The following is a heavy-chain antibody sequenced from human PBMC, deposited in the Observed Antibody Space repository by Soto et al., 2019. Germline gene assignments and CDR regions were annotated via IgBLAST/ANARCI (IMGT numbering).Heavy chain of an antibody. Sequence: QLQLQESGPGLVKPSETLSLTCTVSGGSISSSSYYWGWIRQPPGKGLEWIGSIYYSGSTYYNPSLKSRVNISAETSKNQFSLKLSSVTAADTAVYYCARRDTNNCFDPWGQGTLVTVSS. J-gene: IGHJ5*02. CDR3: ARRDTNNCFDP. CDR1: GGSISSSSYY. CDR2: IYYSGST. V-gene: IGHV4-39*01.